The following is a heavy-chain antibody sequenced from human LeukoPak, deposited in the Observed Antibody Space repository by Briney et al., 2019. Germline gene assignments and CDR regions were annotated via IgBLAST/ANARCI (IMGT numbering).Heavy chain of an antibody. V-gene: IGHV3-23*01. CDR2: ISGSGGST. CDR1: GFTFSSYA. Sequence: PGGSLRLSCAASGFTFSSYAMSWVRQAPGKGLEWVSAISGSGGSTYYADSVKGRFTISRDNSKNTLYLQMNSLRAEDTAVYYCAKGPEGSHYYDSSGYPFDYWGQGTLVTVSS. CDR3: AKGPEGSHYYDSSGYPFDY. D-gene: IGHD3-22*01. J-gene: IGHJ4*02.